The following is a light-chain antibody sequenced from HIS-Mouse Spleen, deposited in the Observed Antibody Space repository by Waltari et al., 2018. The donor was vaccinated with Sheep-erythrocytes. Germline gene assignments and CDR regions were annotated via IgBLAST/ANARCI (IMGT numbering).Light chain of an antibody. CDR2: KDS. J-gene: IGLJ1*01. V-gene: IGLV3-25*03. CDR1: ALPKQY. CDR3: QSADSSGTYV. Sequence: SYELTQPPSVSVSPGQTARITCSGDALPKQYAYWYQQKPGQAPVVVIYKDSERPSGIPERFSGSSSGTPVTLTISGVQAEDEADYYCQSADSSGTYVFGTGTKVTVL.